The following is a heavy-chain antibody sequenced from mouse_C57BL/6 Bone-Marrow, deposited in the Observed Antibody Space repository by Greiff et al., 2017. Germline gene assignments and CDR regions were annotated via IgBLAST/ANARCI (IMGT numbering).Heavy chain of an antibody. CDR2: IAPNSGGT. CDR1: CYTFTSYW. J-gene: IGHJ1*03. D-gene: IGHD1-1*01. V-gene: IGHV1-72*01. Sequence: VQLQQPGAELVKPGASVKLSCKASCYTFTSYWMHWVKQRPGRGLEWIGRIAPNSGGTKYNEKFKSKATLTVDKPSSTAYMQLSSLTSEDSAVYYFAHVSCFFWYFAAWGRGTAVTVSS. CDR3: AHVSCFFWYFAA.